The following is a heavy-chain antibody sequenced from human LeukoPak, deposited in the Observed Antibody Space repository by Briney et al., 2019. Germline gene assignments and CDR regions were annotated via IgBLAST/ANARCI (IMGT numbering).Heavy chain of an antibody. Sequence: GGSLRLSCAASGFTFSSYAMTWVRQAPGKGLEWVSTISGSGANTYYADSVKGRFTISRDNSKNTLYLQMNSLRAEDTAVYYCASTQLAGYSSGWYEAYYYYGMDVWGQGTTVTVSS. V-gene: IGHV3-23*01. CDR3: ASTQLAGYSSGWYEAYYYYGMDV. J-gene: IGHJ6*02. CDR2: ISGSGANT. D-gene: IGHD6-19*01. CDR1: GFTFSSYA.